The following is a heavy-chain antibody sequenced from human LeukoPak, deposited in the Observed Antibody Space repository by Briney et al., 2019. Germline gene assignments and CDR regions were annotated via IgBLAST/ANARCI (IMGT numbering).Heavy chain of an antibody. J-gene: IGHJ4*02. D-gene: IGHD2-2*02. CDR3: AKVVPAAIPSYFDY. V-gene: IGHV4-39*01. Sequence: PSETLSLTCTVSGGSISSSYYWGWIRQPPGKGLEWIGSIYYSGSTYYNPSLKSRVTISVDTSKNQFSLKLSSVTAADTAVYYCAKVVPAAIPSYFDYWGQGTLVTVSS. CDR1: GGSISSSYY. CDR2: IYYSGST.